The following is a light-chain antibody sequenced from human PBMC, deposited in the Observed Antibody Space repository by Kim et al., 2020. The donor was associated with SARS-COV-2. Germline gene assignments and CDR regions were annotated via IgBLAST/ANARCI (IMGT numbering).Light chain of an antibody. J-gene: IGLJ2*01. CDR3: NSRESGVNHVI. CDR2: DKN. Sequence: ALVQTVRITCQVDSLRSYYATWYQQKPGQAPVLVIYDKNNRPSGIPARFSGSYSGNTAFLTITGAQAGDDAVYHCNSRESGVNHVIFGGGTKLTVL. V-gene: IGLV3-19*01. CDR1: SLRSYY.